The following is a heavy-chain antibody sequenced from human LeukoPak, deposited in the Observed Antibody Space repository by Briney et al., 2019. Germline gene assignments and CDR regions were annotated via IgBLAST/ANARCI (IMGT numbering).Heavy chain of an antibody. Sequence: ASVKVSCKASGYTFTSCDINWVRQATGQGLEWMGWMNPNSGNTGYGQSFQGRITMTGDNSIGTAYMELSNLTSEDTAIYYCTRGSSGRRDNWGQGTLVTVSA. V-gene: IGHV1-8*01. D-gene: IGHD6-19*01. CDR2: MNPNSGNT. CDR1: GYTFTSCD. J-gene: IGHJ4*02. CDR3: TRGSSGRRDN.